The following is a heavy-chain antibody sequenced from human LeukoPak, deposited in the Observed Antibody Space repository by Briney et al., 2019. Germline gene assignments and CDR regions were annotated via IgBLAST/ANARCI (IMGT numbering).Heavy chain of an antibody. CDR3: ARPLTQVGATDYYYYYMDV. Sequence: GASVKVSCKASGYTFTSYGISWVRQAPGQGLEWMGWINPNSGGTNYAQKFQGRVTMTRDTSISTAYMELSRLRSDDTAVYYCARPLTQVGATDYYYYYMDVWGKGTTVTVSS. CDR1: GYTFTSYG. CDR2: INPNSGGT. V-gene: IGHV1-2*02. D-gene: IGHD1-26*01. J-gene: IGHJ6*03.